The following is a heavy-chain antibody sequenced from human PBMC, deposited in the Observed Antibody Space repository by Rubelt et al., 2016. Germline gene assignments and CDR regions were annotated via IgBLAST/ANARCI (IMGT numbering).Heavy chain of an antibody. CDR1: GFSISSGYF. V-gene: IGHV4-38-2*02. J-gene: IGHJ3*01. D-gene: IGHD7-27*01. CDR3: AGEDWGDCFHV. CDR2: IYHSGST. Sequence: QVQLQESGPGLVKSSETLSLTCTVSGFSISSGYFWGWIRQPPGKGLEWIGSIYHSGSTYYNPSLKSRVAMSVDTSKNQFSLPLISGTAVDTAMYYCAGEDWGDCFHVWGQGTVVTVSS.